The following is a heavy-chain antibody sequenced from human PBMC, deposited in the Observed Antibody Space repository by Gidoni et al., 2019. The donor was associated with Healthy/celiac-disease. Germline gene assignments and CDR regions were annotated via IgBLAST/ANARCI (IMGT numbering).Heavy chain of an antibody. V-gene: IGHV3-48*03. CDR2: ISSSGSTI. CDR1: GFTFSSYE. J-gene: IGHJ3*02. CDR3: ARYLYSSGWYVGIDI. Sequence: EVQLVESGGGLVQPGGSLRLSCAASGFTFSSYEMNWVRQAPGKGLEWVSYISSSGSTIYYADSVKGRFTISRDNAKNSLYLQMNSLRAEDTAVYYCARYLYSSGWYVGIDIWGQGTMVTVSS. D-gene: IGHD6-19*01.